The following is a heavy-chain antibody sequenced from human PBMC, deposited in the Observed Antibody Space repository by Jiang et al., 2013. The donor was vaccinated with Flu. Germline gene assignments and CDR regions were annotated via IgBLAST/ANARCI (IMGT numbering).Heavy chain of an antibody. V-gene: IGHV1-24*01. CDR2: FDPEDGET. Sequence: HWVRQAPGKGLEWMGGFDPEDGETIYAQKFQGRVTMTEDTSTDTAYMELSSLRSEDTAVYYCATEPSRYNWNYDWGQGTLVTVSS. J-gene: IGHJ4*02. D-gene: IGHD1-7*01. CDR3: ATEPSRYNWNYD.